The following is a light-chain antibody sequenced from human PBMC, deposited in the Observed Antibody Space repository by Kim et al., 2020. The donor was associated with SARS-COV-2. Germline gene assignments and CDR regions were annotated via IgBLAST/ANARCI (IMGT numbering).Light chain of an antibody. CDR3: QQCNDWPWT. CDR2: DAS. CDR1: HNVNNR. Sequence: PPGDRATLTCRASHNVNNRLVWYQQQPGQAPRVLIYDASFRASGVPARFSGSGSGTEFTLTISNLQSDDFAIYYCQQCNDWPWTFGHGTKVDIK. J-gene: IGKJ1*01. V-gene: IGKV3-15*01.